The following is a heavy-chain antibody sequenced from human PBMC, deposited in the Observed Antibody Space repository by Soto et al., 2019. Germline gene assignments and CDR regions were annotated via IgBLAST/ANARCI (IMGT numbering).Heavy chain of an antibody. Sequence: PGGSLRLSCAASGFTFSTYWMIWVRQAPGKGLEWVANINQDGSEKYYVDSVRGRFTISRDNAKNSLYLQMNSLRAEDTAVYYCTREPRPYGGHLGVGLDYWGQGTLVTVSS. D-gene: IGHD4-17*01. CDR1: GFTFSTYW. CDR3: TREPRPYGGHLGVGLDY. CDR2: INQDGSEK. V-gene: IGHV3-7*03. J-gene: IGHJ4*02.